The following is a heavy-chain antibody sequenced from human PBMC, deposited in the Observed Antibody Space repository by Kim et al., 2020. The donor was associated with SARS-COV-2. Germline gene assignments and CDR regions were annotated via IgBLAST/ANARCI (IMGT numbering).Heavy chain of an antibody. CDR1: GFTFSSYG. D-gene: IGHD4-17*01. CDR2: IWYDGSNK. CDR3: ARDGGVDYGEYPYYFDY. J-gene: IGHJ4*02. V-gene: IGHV3-33*01. Sequence: GGSLRLSCAASGFTFSSYGMHWVRQAPGKGLEWVAVIWYDGSNKYYADSVKGRFTISRDNSKNTLYLQMNSLRAEDTAVYYCARDGGVDYGEYPYYFDYWGQGTLVTVSS.